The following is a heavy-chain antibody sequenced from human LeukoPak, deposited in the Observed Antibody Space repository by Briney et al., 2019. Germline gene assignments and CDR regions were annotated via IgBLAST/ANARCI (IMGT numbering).Heavy chain of an antibody. J-gene: IGHJ4*02. V-gene: IGHV3-33*06. CDR1: GFIFSNYG. Sequence: GGSLRLSCAASGFIFSNYGMYWVGQAPGKGLEWVAVIWHDVSHKYYADSVNGRFTMSRDNSNDTLFLQMDSLRVEDTAVYYCAKASSACPSFLNVWGQGTLVTVSS. CDR3: AKASSACPSFLNV. CDR2: IWHDVSHK. D-gene: IGHD3-22*01.